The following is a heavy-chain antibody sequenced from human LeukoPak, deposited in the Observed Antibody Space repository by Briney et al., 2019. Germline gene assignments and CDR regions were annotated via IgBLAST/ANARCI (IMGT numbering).Heavy chain of an antibody. Sequence: GGSLRLSCAASGFTFSIYEMNWVHQAPGKGLEWVSYISTGGTTIHYADSVKGRFTISRDNAKNSLYLQMNSLRAEDTAVYYCARSGGNFDYWGQGTLVTVSS. CDR2: ISTGGTTI. CDR3: ARSGGNFDY. D-gene: IGHD3-16*01. CDR1: GFTFSIYE. V-gene: IGHV3-48*03. J-gene: IGHJ4*02.